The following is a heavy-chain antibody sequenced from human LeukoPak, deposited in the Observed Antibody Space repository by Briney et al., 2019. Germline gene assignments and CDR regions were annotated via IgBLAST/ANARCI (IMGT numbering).Heavy chain of an antibody. CDR2: ISAYNGNT. Sequence: GASVKVSCKASGYTFTSYGISWVRQAPGQGLEWMGWISAYNGNTNHAQKLQGRVTMTTDTSTSTAYMELRSLRSDDTAVYYCAREWGYSSSWYVVGYYYGMDVWGQGTTVTVSS. V-gene: IGHV1-18*01. J-gene: IGHJ6*02. D-gene: IGHD6-13*01. CDR1: GYTFTSYG. CDR3: AREWGYSSSWYVVGYYYGMDV.